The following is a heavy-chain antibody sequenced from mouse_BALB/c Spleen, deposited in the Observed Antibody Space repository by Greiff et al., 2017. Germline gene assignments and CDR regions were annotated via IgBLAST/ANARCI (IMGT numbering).Heavy chain of an antibody. CDR1: GYSITSDYA. Sequence: EVQLQQSGPGLVKPSQSLSLTCTVTGYSITSDYAWNWIRQFPGNKLEWMGYISYSGSTSYNPSLKSRISITRDTSKNQFFLQLNSVTTEDTATYYCARETGRLLFDYWGQGTTLTVSS. V-gene: IGHV3-2*02. J-gene: IGHJ2*01. CDR2: ISYSGST. CDR3: ARETGRLLFDY. D-gene: IGHD4-1*01.